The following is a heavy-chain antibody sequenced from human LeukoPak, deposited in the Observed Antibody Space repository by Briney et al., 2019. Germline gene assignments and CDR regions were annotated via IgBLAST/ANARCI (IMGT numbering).Heavy chain of an antibody. J-gene: IGHJ4*02. D-gene: IGHD6-19*01. V-gene: IGHV4-38-2*02. Sequence: SETLSLTCTVSGYSISSGYYWGWIRQPPGKGLEWIGSIYHNGNTFYNPSLKSRITISVDTSKNQFSLKLSSVTAADTAVYYCARDLRLSPYSGGWPLDYWGQGTLVTVTS. CDR2: IYHNGNT. CDR3: ARDLRLSPYSGGWPLDY. CDR1: GYSISSGYY.